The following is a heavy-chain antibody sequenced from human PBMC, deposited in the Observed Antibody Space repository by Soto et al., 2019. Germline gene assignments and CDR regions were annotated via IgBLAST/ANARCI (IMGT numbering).Heavy chain of an antibody. CDR1: GFTFSSYW. D-gene: IGHD6-19*01. J-gene: IGHJ4*02. V-gene: IGHV3-7*01. CDR2: IKQDGSEK. Sequence: EVQLVESGGGLVQPGGSLSLSCAASGFTFSSYWLSWVRQAQGKGLEWVANIKQDGSEKFYVDSVKGRFTISRDNAKNSLYLQMNSLRAEDTAVYYCARGTGAAVAADYWGQGTLVTVSS. CDR3: ARGTGAAVAADY.